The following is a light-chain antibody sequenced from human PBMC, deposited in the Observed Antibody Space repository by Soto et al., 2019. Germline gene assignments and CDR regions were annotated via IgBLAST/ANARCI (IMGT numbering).Light chain of an antibody. CDR1: STDVGSYNL. V-gene: IGLV2-23*02. CDR2: DVS. CDR3: SSDAGSKDVV. J-gene: IGLJ2*01. Sequence: QSALTQPASVSGSPGQSITISCTGTSTDVGSYNLVSWYQHHPGKAPKLMIYDVSKRPSGLSKRFSGYKSANTASLTIAGHEAEDEADYYYSSDAGSKDVVFGGATKLTVL.